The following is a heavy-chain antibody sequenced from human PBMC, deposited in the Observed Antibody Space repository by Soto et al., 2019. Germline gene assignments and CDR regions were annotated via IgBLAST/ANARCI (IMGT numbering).Heavy chain of an antibody. CDR2: IYHSGST. D-gene: IGHD1-26*01. CDR1: GGSISSGGYY. J-gene: IGHJ3*02. CDR3: ARFNSGNYYEAFDI. Sequence: SETLSLTCTVSGGSISSGGYYWSWLRQHPGKGLEWIGYIYHSGSTYYNPSLKSRVTISVDKSKNQFSLKLSSVTAADTAVYYCARFNSGNYYEAFDIWGQGTMVTVSS. V-gene: IGHV4-31*03.